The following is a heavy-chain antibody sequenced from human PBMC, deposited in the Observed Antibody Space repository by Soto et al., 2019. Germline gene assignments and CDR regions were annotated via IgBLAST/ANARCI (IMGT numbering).Heavy chain of an antibody. V-gene: IGHV3-9*01. D-gene: IGHD6-6*01. CDR2: ISWNSGNV. CDR3: AKGMYSSSSYGMDV. Sequence: VQLVESGGGLVQPGRSLRLSCAASGFTFDDYAMHWARQAPGKGLEWVSGISWNSGNVGYADSVKGRFTISRDNAKNSLYLQMNSLRDEDTALYYCAKGMYSSSSYGMDVWGQGTTVTVSS. J-gene: IGHJ6*02. CDR1: GFTFDDYA.